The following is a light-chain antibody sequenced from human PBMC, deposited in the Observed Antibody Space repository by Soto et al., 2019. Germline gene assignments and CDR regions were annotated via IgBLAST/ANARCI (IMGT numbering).Light chain of an antibody. V-gene: IGLV2-14*01. CDR2: EVS. CDR1: SRHVGSYNY. Sequence: SLPGSVCQSPGETNTIHWTGTSRHVGSYNYVSWYQQHTGKAPKLVIYEVSDRASGISSRFSGYKSGSTASLTISGLQTEDEADYYCSSSASGSTLFGAGTKVTAL. J-gene: IGLJ1*01. CDR3: SSSASGSTL.